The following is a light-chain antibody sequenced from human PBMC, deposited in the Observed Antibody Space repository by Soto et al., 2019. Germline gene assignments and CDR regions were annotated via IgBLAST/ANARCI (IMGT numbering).Light chain of an antibody. CDR1: QSVGRNY. Sequence: EIVLTQSPGTLSLSLGERATLSCRASQSVGRNYLAWYQHKPGQAPRLLIYGASSRATGIPDRFSGSGSGTDFTLTISRLEPEDFAVYFCQQYDNSPWTFGQGTKVEIK. J-gene: IGKJ1*01. CDR2: GAS. V-gene: IGKV3-20*01. CDR3: QQYDNSPWT.